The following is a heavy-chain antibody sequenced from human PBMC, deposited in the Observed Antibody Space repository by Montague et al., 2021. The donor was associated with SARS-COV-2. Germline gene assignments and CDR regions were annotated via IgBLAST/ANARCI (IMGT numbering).Heavy chain of an antibody. J-gene: IGHJ4*02. CDR3: AKDREMDYSADY. CDR1: GFIFRHYA. CDR2: ISTSVDYT. V-gene: IGHV3-23*01. Sequence: SLRLSCAASGFIFRHYAMSWVRQAPVKGLEWVSGISTSVDYTYYXDSXKGRFTISRDNSRNTLYLQMNSLRAEDTAIYYCAKDREMDYSADYWGQGTLVTVSS. D-gene: IGHD5-24*01.